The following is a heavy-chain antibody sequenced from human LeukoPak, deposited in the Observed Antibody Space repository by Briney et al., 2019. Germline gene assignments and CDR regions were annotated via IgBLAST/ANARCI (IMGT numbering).Heavy chain of an antibody. J-gene: IGHJ4*02. D-gene: IGHD3-10*01. CDR3: ASRDYGSGSYLPYYFDY. CDR1: GGSFSGYY. Sequence: SETLSLTCAVYGGSFSGYYWSWIRQPPGKGLEWIGEINHSGSTNYNPSLKSRVTISVDTSKNQFSLKLSSVTAADTAVYYCASRDYGSGSYLPYYFDYWGQGTLVTVSS. V-gene: IGHV4-34*01. CDR2: INHSGST.